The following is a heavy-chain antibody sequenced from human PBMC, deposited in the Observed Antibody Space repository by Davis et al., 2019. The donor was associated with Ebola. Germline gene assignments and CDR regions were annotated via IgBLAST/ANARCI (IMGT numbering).Heavy chain of an antibody. J-gene: IGHJ3*02. Sequence: PGGSLRLSCAASGFTFSNAWMSWVRQAPGKGLEWVGRIKSKTDGGTTDYAAPVKGRFTISRDDSKNTLYLQMNSLKTEDTAVYYCTTALNIGRYSGYDKQAWRYDAFDIWGQGTMVTVSS. CDR2: IKSKTDGGTT. CDR3: TTALNIGRYSGYDKQAWRYDAFDI. CDR1: GFTFSNAW. D-gene: IGHD5-12*01. V-gene: IGHV3-15*01.